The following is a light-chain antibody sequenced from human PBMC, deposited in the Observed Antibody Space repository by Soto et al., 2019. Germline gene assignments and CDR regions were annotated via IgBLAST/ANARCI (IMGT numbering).Light chain of an antibody. J-gene: IGKJ5*01. CDR3: QQYGYSPIT. CDR2: GAS. V-gene: IGKV3-20*01. Sequence: EFVLTQSPGTLSLSPGERATPSCRASQSVGSNYLAWYQQKPGQAPRLLIYGASSRATGIADRFSGSGSGTDFTLTISRLEPEDFALYYCQQYGYSPITFGQGTRLEIK. CDR1: QSVGSNY.